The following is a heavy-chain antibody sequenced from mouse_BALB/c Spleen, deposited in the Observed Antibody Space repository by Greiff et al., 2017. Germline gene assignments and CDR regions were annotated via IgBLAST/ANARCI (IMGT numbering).Heavy chain of an antibody. CDR2: ISSGGST. CDR3: AREGHYYGSSYVAWFAY. Sequence: EVKLVESGGGLVKPGGSLKLSCAASGFTFSSYAMSWVRQTPEKRLEWVASISSGGSTYYPDSVKGRFTISRDNARNILYLQMSSLRSEDTAMYYCAREGHYYGSSYVAWFAYWGQGTLVTVSA. V-gene: IGHV5-6-5*01. CDR1: GFTFSSYA. D-gene: IGHD1-1*01. J-gene: IGHJ3*01.